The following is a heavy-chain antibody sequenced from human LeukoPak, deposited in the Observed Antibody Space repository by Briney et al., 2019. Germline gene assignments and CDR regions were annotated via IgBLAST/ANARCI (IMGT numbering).Heavy chain of an antibody. CDR1: GGSISSYY. Sequence: SETLSLTCTVSGGSISSYYWSWIRQPPGKGLEWIGYIHYSGSTNYNPSLKRRVTISVDTSKNQFPLRLSSVTAADTAVYYCARETIDITITVVVRMGDAFDIWGQGTMVTVSS. CDR3: ARETIDITITVVVRMGDAFDI. D-gene: IGHD3-22*01. CDR2: IHYSGST. J-gene: IGHJ3*02. V-gene: IGHV4-59*12.